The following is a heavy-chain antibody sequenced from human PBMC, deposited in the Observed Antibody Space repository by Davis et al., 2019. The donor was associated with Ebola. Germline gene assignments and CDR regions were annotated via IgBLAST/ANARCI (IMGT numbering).Heavy chain of an antibody. CDR2: IKQDGSEK. CDR1: GFTFSSYW. Sequence: GESLKISCAASGFTFSSYWMSWVRQAPGKGLEWVASIKQDGSEKYYVDSVKGRFAISRENAKNSLYLQMNSLRAEDTAVYYCARSFYGSGSFDYWGQGTLVTVSS. CDR3: ARSFYGSGSFDY. D-gene: IGHD3-10*01. J-gene: IGHJ4*02. V-gene: IGHV3-7*03.